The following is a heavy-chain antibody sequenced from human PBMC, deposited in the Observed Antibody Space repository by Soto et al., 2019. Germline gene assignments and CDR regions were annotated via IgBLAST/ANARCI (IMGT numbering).Heavy chain of an antibody. V-gene: IGHV4-31*03. J-gene: IGHJ4*02. Sequence: ASETLSLTCTVSGGSISSGGYYWSWVRQHPGKGLEWIGYIYYSGSTYYNPSLKSRVTISVDTSKTQFSLKLSSVTAADTAVYYCARVEDTVNFDSWGQGTLVTVSS. CDR2: IYYSGST. CDR3: ARVEDTVNFDS. CDR1: GGSISSGGYY. D-gene: IGHD2-15*01.